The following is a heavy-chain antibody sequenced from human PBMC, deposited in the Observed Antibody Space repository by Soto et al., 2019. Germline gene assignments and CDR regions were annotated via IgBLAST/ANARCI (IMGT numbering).Heavy chain of an antibody. CDR1: GGTFSSYA. J-gene: IGHJ6*02. V-gene: IGHV1-69*13. CDR3: ARGAKELVINDYYYDGMDV. CDR2: IIPIFGTA. D-gene: IGHD6-6*01. Sequence: GASVKVSCKASGGTFSSYAISGVRQAPGQGLEWMGGIIPIFGTANYAQKFQGRVTTTADESTSTAYMELSSLRSEDTAVYYCARGAKELVINDYYYDGMDVWGQGTTVTVSS.